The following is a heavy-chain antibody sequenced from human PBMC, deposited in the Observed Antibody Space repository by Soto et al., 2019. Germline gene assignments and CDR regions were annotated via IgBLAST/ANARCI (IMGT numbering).Heavy chain of an antibody. V-gene: IGHV3-48*01. CDR2: ISSSSSTI. Sequence: GGSLRLSCAASGFTFSSYSMNWVRQAPGKGLEWVSYISSSSSTIYYADSVKGRFTISRDNAKNSLYLQMNSLRAEDTAVYYCARDPKSRGGAPTGNWYFDLWGRGTLVTVSS. CDR1: GFTFSSYS. J-gene: IGHJ2*01. CDR3: ARDPKSRGGAPTGNWYFDL. D-gene: IGHD3-16*01.